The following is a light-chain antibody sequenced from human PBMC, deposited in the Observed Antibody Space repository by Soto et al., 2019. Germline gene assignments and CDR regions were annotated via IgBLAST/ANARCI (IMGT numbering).Light chain of an antibody. J-gene: IGLJ2*01. CDR1: SSDVGGYNY. V-gene: IGLV2-14*01. Sequence: QSALTQPASVSGSPGQSITISCTGTSSDVGGYNYVSWYQQHPGKAPKLMIYDVSNRPSGVSNRFSGSKSGNTPSLTISGLQAEDEADYYCSSYTSSSTLFGGGTKLTVL. CDR3: SSYTSSSTL. CDR2: DVS.